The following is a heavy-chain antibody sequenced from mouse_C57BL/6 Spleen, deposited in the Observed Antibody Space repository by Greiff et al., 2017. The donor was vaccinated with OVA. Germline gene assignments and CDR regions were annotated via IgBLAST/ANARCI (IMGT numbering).Heavy chain of an antibody. J-gene: IGHJ2*01. CDR1: GYTFTNYW. CDR3: ARRYDYDGGAFDY. Sequence: QVQLQQSGAELVRPGTSVKMSCKASGYTFTNYWIGWAKQRPGHGLEWIGDIYPGGGSTNYNEKFKGKATLTADKSSSTAYMQFSSLTSEDSAIYYCARRYDYDGGAFDYWGQGTTLTVSS. D-gene: IGHD2-4*01. CDR2: IYPGGGST. V-gene: IGHV1-63*01.